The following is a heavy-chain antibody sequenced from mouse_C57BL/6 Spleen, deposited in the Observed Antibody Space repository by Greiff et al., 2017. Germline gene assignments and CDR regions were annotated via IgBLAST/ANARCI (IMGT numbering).Heavy chain of an antibody. J-gene: IGHJ3*01. D-gene: IGHD2-4*01. CDR2: IRSKSNNYAT. Sequence: EVQLQESGGGLVQPKGSLKLSCAASGFSFNTYAMNWVRQAPGKGLEWVARIRSKSNNYATYYADSVKDRFTISRDDSESMLYLQMNNLKTEDTAMYYCVSPEGDYDVWFADWGQGTLVTVSA. CDR3: VSPEGDYDVWFAD. CDR1: GFSFNTYA. V-gene: IGHV10-1*01.